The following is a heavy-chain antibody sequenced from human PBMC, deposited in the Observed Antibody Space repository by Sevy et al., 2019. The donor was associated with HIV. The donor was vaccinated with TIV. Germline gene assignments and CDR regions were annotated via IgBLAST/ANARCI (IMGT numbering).Heavy chain of an antibody. Sequence: GGSLRLSCAASGFTFSSYGMHWVRQAPGKGLEWVSAISGSGGSTYYADSVKGRFTISRDNSKNTLYLQMNSLRAEDTAVYYCAKWYLGLNYFDYWGQGTLVTVSS. D-gene: IGHD6-13*01. V-gene: IGHV3-23*01. CDR3: AKWYLGLNYFDY. CDR2: ISGSGGST. CDR1: GFTFSSYG. J-gene: IGHJ4*02.